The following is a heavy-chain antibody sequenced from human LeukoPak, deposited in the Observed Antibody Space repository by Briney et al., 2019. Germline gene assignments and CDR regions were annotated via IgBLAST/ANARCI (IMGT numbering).Heavy chain of an antibody. CDR3: VTLPRSSGWYWGVDY. V-gene: IGHV3-7*01. CDR1: GFTFSSYW. D-gene: IGHD6-19*01. Sequence: GGSLRLSCAASGFTFSSYWMSWVRQAPGKGLEWVANIKQDGSEKYYVDSVKGRFTISRDNAKNSLYLQMNSLRAEDTAVYYCVTLPRSSGWYWGVDYWGQGTLVTVSS. CDR2: IKQDGSEK. J-gene: IGHJ4*02.